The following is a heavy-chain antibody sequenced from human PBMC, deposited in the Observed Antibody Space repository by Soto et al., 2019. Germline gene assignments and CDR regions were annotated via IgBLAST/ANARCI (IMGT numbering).Heavy chain of an antibody. J-gene: IGHJ6*04. D-gene: IGHD2-15*01. CDR2: ISSSSSYI. CDR1: GCTSVGYS. V-gene: IGHV3-21*01. Sequence: GVFQRLWRAAAGCTSVGYSRSWVLKTTGKGLEWVSSISSSSSYIYYADSVKGRFTISRDNAKNSLYLQMNSLRAEDTAVYYCARAQDIVVVVAPQDVWGKGTTVTVSS. CDR3: ARAQDIVVVVAPQDV.